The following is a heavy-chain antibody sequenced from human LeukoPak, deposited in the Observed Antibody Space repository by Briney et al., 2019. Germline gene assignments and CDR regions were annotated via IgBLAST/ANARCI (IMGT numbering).Heavy chain of an antibody. J-gene: IGHJ5*02. D-gene: IGHD3-22*01. CDR3: ARQDYYDSSGHNWFDP. V-gene: IGHV4-34*12. CDR1: GGSFSGYY. Sequence: PSETLPLTCAVYGGSFSGYYWSWIRQPPGKGLEWIGEIIHSGSTNYNPSLKSRVTVSVDTSKNQFSLKLSSVTAADTAVYYCARQDYYDSSGHNWFDPWGQGTLVTVSS. CDR2: IIHSGST.